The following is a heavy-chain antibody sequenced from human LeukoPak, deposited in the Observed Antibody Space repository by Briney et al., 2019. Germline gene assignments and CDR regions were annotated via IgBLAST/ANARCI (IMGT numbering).Heavy chain of an antibody. D-gene: IGHD3-22*01. CDR1: GYTFTSYG. CDR2: ISAYNGNT. V-gene: IGHV1-18*01. CDR3: ARGSGYRPYYYMDV. Sequence: ASVKVSCKASGYTFTSYGISWVRQAPGQGLEWVGWISAYNGNTNYAQKLQGRVTMTTDTSTSTAYMELRSLRSDDTAVYYCARGSGYRPYYYMDVWGKGTTVTVSS. J-gene: IGHJ6*03.